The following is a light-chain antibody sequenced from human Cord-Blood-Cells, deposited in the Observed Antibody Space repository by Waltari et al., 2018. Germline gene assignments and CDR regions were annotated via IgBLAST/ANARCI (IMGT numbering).Light chain of an antibody. CDR3: QQYNNWPLT. J-gene: IGKJ4*01. CDR1: QSVSSN. V-gene: IGKV3-15*01. CDR2: GAT. Sequence: EIVMTQSPATLSVSPGERATLSCRASQSVSSNLDWYQQKPGQAHRLLIYGATTSATGILARFSGSGSGTEVTLTISSLQSGDFAVYYCQQYNNWPLTFGGGTKVEIK.